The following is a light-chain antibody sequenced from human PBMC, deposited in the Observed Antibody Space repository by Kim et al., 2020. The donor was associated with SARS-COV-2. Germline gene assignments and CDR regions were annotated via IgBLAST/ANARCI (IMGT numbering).Light chain of an antibody. Sequence: SYELTQPPSVSVSPGQTASITCSGHKLGDKYACWYQQKPGQSPLLVIYQDSKRPSGIPELFSGSNSGNTATLTISGTQAMDEADYYCQAWDSSTAVFGGGTQLTVL. CDR1: KLGDKY. V-gene: IGLV3-1*01. CDR2: QDS. CDR3: QAWDSSTAV. J-gene: IGLJ3*02.